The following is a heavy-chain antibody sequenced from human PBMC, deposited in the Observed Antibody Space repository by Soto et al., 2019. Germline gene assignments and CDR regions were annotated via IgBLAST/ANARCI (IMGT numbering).Heavy chain of an antibody. Sequence: AGGSLRLSCAASGLTFSNYDMHWVRQAPGMGLEWVAAMSYDGSNTYYTDSVKGRFTISRDNSKNTLFLQLDSLRAGDTAVYYCAKGSYSGIYSDFDYWGQGTLVTVSS. CDR1: GLTFSNYD. D-gene: IGHD1-26*01. CDR3: AKGSYSGIYSDFDY. J-gene: IGHJ4*02. V-gene: IGHV3-30*18. CDR2: MSYDGSNT.